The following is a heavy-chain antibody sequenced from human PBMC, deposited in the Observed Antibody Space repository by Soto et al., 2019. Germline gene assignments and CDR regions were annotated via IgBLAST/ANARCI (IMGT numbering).Heavy chain of an antibody. CDR2: IWYDGSNK. CDR1: GFTFSSYG. Sequence: GGSLRLSCAASGFTFSSYGMHWVRQAPGKGLEWVAVIWYDGSNKYYADSVKGRFTISRDNSKNTLYLQMNSLRAEDTAVYYCARDPQPYYYDSRYNWFDPWGQGTLVTVSS. CDR3: ARDPQPYYYDSRYNWFDP. J-gene: IGHJ5*02. V-gene: IGHV3-33*01. D-gene: IGHD3-22*01.